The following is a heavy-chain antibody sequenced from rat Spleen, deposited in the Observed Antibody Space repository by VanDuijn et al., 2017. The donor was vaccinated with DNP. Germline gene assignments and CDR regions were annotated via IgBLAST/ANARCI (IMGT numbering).Heavy chain of an antibody. J-gene: IGHJ4*01. CDR3: ARSWITTKAMDA. D-gene: IGHD1-10*01. CDR1: GYSITSDYR. Sequence: EVQLQESGPGLVKPSQSLSLTCSVTGYSITSDYRWNWIRKFPGNKLEWMGYINSAGSTNYNPSLKSRISITRDTSKNQFFLQVNSVTTEDTATYYCARSWITTKAMDAWGQGTSVTVSS. CDR2: INSAGST. V-gene: IGHV3-3*01.